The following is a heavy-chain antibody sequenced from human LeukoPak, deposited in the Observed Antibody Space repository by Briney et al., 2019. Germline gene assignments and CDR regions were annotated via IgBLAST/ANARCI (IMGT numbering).Heavy chain of an antibody. D-gene: IGHD2-21*01. CDR1: GSRFTSYW. J-gene: IGHJ3*01. CDR3: ERQIYCDGDCYSSDGFDV. CDR2: IFPNDSDT. V-gene: IGHV5-51*01. Sequence: GESLKISCQASGSRFTSYWIGWVRQMPGKGLEWVGLIFPNDSDTRYSPSFQGQVTISADKSVTTAYLQWSGLTASDTAMYYCERQIYCDGDCYSSDGFDVWGQGTMVIVST.